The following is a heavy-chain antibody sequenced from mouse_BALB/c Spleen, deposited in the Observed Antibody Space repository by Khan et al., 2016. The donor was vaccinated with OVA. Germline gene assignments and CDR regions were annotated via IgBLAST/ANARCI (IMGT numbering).Heavy chain of an antibody. J-gene: IGHJ4*01. CDR2: INTNTGEP. CDR3: ARSRWLLPPIDD. V-gene: IGHV9-3*02. CDR1: GYTFTNYG. D-gene: IGHD2-3*01. Sequence: QIQLVQSGPELKKPGETVKISCKASGYTFTNYGMNWVKQSPGKGLKWMGWINTNTGEPTYAEEFKGRFTFSLETSASTAYLQINNIKNEDTATYFCARSRWLLPPIDDWGQGTSVTVAS.